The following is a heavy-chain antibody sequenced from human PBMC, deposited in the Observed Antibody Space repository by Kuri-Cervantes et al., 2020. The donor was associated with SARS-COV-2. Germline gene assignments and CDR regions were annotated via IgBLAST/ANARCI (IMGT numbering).Heavy chain of an antibody. CDR3: ARDFLLLAAQDY. CDR1: GFTFSSYA. V-gene: IGHV3-30-3*01. D-gene: IGHD6-13*01. Sequence: LSLTCAASGFTFSSYAMHWVRQAPGKGLEWVAVISYDGSNKYYADSVKGRFTISRDNSKNTLYLQMNSLRAEDTAVYYCARDFLLLAAQDYWGQGTLVTVSS. CDR2: ISYDGSNK. J-gene: IGHJ4*02.